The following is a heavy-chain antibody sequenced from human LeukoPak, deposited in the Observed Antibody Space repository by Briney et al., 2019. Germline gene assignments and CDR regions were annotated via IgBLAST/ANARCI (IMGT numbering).Heavy chain of an antibody. CDR3: ATGYCSSTSCYEGGY. V-gene: IGHV4-4*07. D-gene: IGHD2-2*01. J-gene: IGHJ4*02. CDR1: GGSFSGYY. CDR2: IYTSGST. Sequence: SETLSLTCAVFGGSFSGYYWSWIRQPAGKGLEWIGRIYTSGSTNYNPSLKSRVTMSVDTSKNQFSLKLSSVTAADTAVYYCATGYCSSTSCYEGGYWGQGTLVTVSS.